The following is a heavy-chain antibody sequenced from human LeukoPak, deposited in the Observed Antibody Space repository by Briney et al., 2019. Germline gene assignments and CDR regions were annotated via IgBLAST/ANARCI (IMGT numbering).Heavy chain of an antibody. CDR2: ISGSGGST. J-gene: IGHJ4*02. CDR1: GFTFSSYA. Sequence: PGWSLRLSCAASGFTFSSYAMTWVRQVPGKGLDCVSSISGSGGSTYYADSVKGRFTISRDNSKNTLFLQMNSLRAEDTAVYFCAKPYYYTSGSYSGGDYWGQGTLVTVSS. D-gene: IGHD3-10*01. V-gene: IGHV3-23*01. CDR3: AKPYYYTSGSYSGGDY.